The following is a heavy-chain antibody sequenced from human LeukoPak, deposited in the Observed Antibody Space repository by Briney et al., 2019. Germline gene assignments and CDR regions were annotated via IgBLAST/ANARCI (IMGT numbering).Heavy chain of an antibody. CDR3: ARVFTVTYAFDI. CDR1: GFTFYDYD. Sequence: GGSLRLSCTPSGFTFYDYDLTWVRQVPGKGLEWVSNVNWNGDKTIYADYVKGRFTISRNNTNKSLYLQMNSLRAEDTAFYYCARVFTVTYAFDIWGQGTMVTVSS. V-gene: IGHV3-20*04. CDR2: VNWNGDKT. J-gene: IGHJ3*02. D-gene: IGHD4-17*01.